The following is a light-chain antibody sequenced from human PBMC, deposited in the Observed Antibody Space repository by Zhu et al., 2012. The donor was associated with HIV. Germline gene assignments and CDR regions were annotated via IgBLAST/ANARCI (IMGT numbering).Light chain of an antibody. CDR3: QHLTLYPT. CDR1: QGISNH. CDR2: GAS. J-gene: IGKJ4*01. Sequence: DIQLTQSPSFLSASVGDRVTITCRASQGISNHLAWYHQKPGKAPKLLIYGASVLQSGVPSRFSGSGSGTEFTLTISSLQPEDFGTYFCQHLTLYPTFGGGSKVEIK. V-gene: IGKV1-9*01.